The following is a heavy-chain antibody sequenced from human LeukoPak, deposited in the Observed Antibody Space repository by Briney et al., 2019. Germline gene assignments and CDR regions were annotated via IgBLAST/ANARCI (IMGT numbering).Heavy chain of an antibody. J-gene: IGHJ3*02. V-gene: IGHV3-23*01. Sequence: GGSLRLSCAASGFTFSSYAMSWVRQAPGKGLEWVSAISGSGGSTFYADSVKGRFTISRDNSKNTLYLQMNSLRAEDTAVYYCARDRFSMDLPVRPGAFDIWGQGTMVTVSS. D-gene: IGHD4-17*01. CDR1: GFTFSSYA. CDR2: ISGSGGST. CDR3: ARDRFSMDLPVRPGAFDI.